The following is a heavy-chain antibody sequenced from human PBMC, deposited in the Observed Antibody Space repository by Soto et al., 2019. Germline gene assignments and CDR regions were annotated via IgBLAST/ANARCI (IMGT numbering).Heavy chain of an antibody. CDR1: GGTFNTYA. D-gene: IGHD2-2*01. V-gene: IGHV1-69*01. J-gene: IGHJ6*02. Sequence: QVQLVQSGAEVKMPGSSVKVSCTASGGTFNTYALSWVRQAPGQGLEWLGGIIPIFTKPTYARKFQGRITITADESTTNVYLDLSSLTCDDTAVYYCAGTGDIVGVGDFYYGMDVWGQGTTVSVSS. CDR2: IIPIFTKP. CDR3: AGTGDIVGVGDFYYGMDV.